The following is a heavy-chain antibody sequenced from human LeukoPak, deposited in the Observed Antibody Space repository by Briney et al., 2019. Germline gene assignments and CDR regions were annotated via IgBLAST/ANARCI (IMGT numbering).Heavy chain of an antibody. CDR3: ARVSGATITTYYGMDV. J-gene: IGHJ6*02. D-gene: IGHD5-12*01. V-gene: IGHV4-59*01. CDR1: GGSLSRYY. Sequence: SETLSLTCTVSGGSLSRYYWSWIRQPPGKGPEWIGHIHYSGSTNYNPSLKSRVAISIDTSKNQFSLRLSSVTAVDTAVYYCARVSGATITTYYGMDVWGQGTTATVS. CDR2: IHYSGST.